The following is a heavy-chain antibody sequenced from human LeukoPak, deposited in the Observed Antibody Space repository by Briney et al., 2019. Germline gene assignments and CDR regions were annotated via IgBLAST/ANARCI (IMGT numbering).Heavy chain of an antibody. CDR3: ARDTDGGSAIDY. D-gene: IGHD1-26*01. J-gene: IGHJ4*02. Sequence: GGSLRLSCAASGFTFSSYGLHWVRQAPGKGLEWVAVIWYDGSNKYYADSVKGRFTISRDNSKNTLYLQMNSLRAEDTAVYYCARDTDGGSAIDYWGQGTLVTVSS. CDR2: IWYDGSNK. CDR1: GFTFSSYG. V-gene: IGHV3-33*01.